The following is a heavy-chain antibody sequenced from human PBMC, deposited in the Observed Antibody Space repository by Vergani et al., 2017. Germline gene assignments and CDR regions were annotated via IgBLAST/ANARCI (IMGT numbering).Heavy chain of an antibody. V-gene: IGHV3-49*03. CDR2: IRSKAFGGTT. CDR1: GFTFGDYA. D-gene: IGHD3-9*01. Sequence: EVQLVESGGGLVQPGRSLRLSCTASGFTFGDYAMSWFRQAPGKGLEWVGFIRSKAFGGTTEYAASVKGRFTISRDDSKSIAYLQMNSLKTEDTAVYYCTRDGPYYDILTGPYYFDYWGQGTLVTVSS. J-gene: IGHJ4*02. CDR3: TRDGPYYDILTGPYYFDY.